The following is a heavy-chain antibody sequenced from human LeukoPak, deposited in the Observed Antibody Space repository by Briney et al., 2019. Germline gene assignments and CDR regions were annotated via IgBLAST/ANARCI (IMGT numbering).Heavy chain of an antibody. CDR1: GFTFSSYA. D-gene: IGHD2-2*01. J-gene: IGHJ5*02. CDR3: ARGYCSSTSCPPHGNWFDP. CDR2: ISYDGSNK. Sequence: GGSLRLSCAASGFTFSSYAMHWVRQAPGKGLEWVAVISYDGSNKYYADSVKGRFTISRDNSKSTLYLQMNSLRAEDTAVYYCARGYCSSTSCPPHGNWFDPWGQGTLVTVSS. V-gene: IGHV3-30-3*01.